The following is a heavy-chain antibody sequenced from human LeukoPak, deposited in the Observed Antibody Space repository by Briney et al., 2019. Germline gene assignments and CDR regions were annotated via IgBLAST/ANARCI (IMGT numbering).Heavy chain of an antibody. D-gene: IGHD3-3*01. J-gene: IGHJ4*02. Sequence: GGSLRLSCAASGFTFTGYWMSWVRQAPGKGLEWVANIKQSGSEKYYVDSVKGRFTISRDNAKNALFLQMNSLRAEDTAVYYCAKSGLNRFDYWGQGILVTVSS. CDR2: IKQSGSEK. CDR3: AKSGLNRFDY. CDR1: GFTFTGYW. V-gene: IGHV3-7*03.